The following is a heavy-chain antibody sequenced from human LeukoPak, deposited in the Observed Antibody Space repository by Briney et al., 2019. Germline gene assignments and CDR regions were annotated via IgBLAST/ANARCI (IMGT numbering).Heavy chain of an antibody. J-gene: IGHJ4*02. D-gene: IGHD3-22*01. CDR3: ARVKRITMIEVVTKEYYFDY. V-gene: IGHV4-34*01. CDR2: INHSGST. Sequence: SETLSLTCAVYGGSFSGYYWSWIRQPPGKGLEWIGEINHSGSTNYNPSLKSRVAISVDTSKNQFSLKLSSVTAADTAVYYCARVKRITMIEVVTKEYYFDYWGQGTLVTVSS. CDR1: GGSFSGYY.